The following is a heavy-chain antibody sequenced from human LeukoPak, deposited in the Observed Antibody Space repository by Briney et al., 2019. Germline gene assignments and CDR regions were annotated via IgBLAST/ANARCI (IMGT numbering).Heavy chain of an antibody. D-gene: IGHD5-12*01. CDR2: IYYSGST. V-gene: IGHV4-61*05. J-gene: IGHJ5*02. CDR1: GGSISGTYYY. CDR3: ASGSSGYDP. Sequence: SETLSLTCTVSGGSISGTYYYWGWIRQPPGKGLEWIAYIYYSGSTNYNPSLKSRATISLDTSQNQFSLKLSSVTAADTAVYFCASGSSGYDPWGQGTLVTVSS.